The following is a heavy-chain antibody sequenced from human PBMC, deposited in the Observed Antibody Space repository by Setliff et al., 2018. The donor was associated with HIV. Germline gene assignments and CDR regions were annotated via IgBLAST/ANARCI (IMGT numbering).Heavy chain of an antibody. CDR1: GYSISSGYY. Sequence: SETLSLTCAVSGYSISSGYYWGWIRQPPGRGLEWIGNIYHSGGTHYNPSLRSRVTISVDTSKNHFSLKLSSVTAADTAVFYCAREGKTALVTKYFDYWGHGKLVTVSS. J-gene: IGHJ4*01. CDR2: IYHSGGT. CDR3: AREGKTALVTKYFDY. D-gene: IGHD5-18*01. V-gene: IGHV4-38-2*02.